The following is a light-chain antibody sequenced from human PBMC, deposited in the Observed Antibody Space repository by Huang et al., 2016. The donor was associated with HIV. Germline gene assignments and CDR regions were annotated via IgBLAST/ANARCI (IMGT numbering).Light chain of an antibody. V-gene: IGKV3-11*01. J-gene: IGKJ4*01. CDR3: QQRSNWLT. CDR2: DTT. CDR1: QNIGNY. Sequence: EIVLTQSPATLSLSPGDRTTFSCRASQNIGNYLAWYQQKPGQPTRLLIYDTTNRASGIPARCSGGGSGTDFTLTISSLEPEDFAVYCWQQRSNWLTFGGGTKVETK.